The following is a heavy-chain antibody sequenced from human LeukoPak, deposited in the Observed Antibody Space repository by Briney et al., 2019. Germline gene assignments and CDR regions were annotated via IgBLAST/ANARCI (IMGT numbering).Heavy chain of an antibody. CDR2: ISYDGSNK. J-gene: IGHJ4*02. V-gene: IGHV3-30*04. CDR1: GFTFSSYA. CDR3: ARGQASFDY. Sequence: GRSLRLSCAASGFTFSSYAMHWVRQAPGKGLEWVAVISYDGSNKYYADSVKGRFTISRDNSKNTLYLQMNSLRAEDTAVYYCARGQASFDYWGQGTLVTVSS. D-gene: IGHD5-12*01.